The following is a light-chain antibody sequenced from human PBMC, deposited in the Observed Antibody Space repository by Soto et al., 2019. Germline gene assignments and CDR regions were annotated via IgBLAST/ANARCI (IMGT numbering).Light chain of an antibody. CDR2: WAS. CDR3: QQHYDTPFT. V-gene: IGKV4-1*01. CDR1: QSLLYSSNNKNY. J-gene: IGKJ3*01. Sequence: DIVMTQSPDSLAVSLGERATIHCKSSQSLLYSSNNKNYLAWFQQKPGQPPKLVIFWASTRESGVPDRFSGSGSGTDFPLTISSLQAEDVAVYYCQQHYDTPFTFGPGTRVDIK.